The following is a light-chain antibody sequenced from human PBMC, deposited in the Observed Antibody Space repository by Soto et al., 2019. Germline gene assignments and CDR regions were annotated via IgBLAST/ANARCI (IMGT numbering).Light chain of an antibody. Sequence: QSALTQPASVSGSPGQAITISCTGTSSDVGGYNFVSWYQQHPGKVPRLIIYEVSNRPSGVSKRFSGSKSGNTASLTISGLQAEDEADYYCSSYTSSSTYVFGTGTKLTVL. CDR1: SSDVGGYNF. J-gene: IGLJ1*01. CDR3: SSYTSSSTYV. V-gene: IGLV2-14*01. CDR2: EVS.